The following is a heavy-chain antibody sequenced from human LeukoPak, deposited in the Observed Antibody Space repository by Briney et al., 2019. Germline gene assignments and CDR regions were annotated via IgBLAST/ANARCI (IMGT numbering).Heavy chain of an antibody. J-gene: IGHJ4*02. CDR3: ARDTLVPAALDY. CDR2: IDFSSSDI. Sequence: GGSLRLSCAASGFTFSSYWMSWVRQAPGRGLEWVSSIDFSSSDIYYADSVKGRFTISRDNAKNSLYLQMNSLRAEDTAVYYCARDTLVPAALDYWGQGTLVTVSS. V-gene: IGHV3-21*01. D-gene: IGHD2-2*01. CDR1: GFTFSSYW.